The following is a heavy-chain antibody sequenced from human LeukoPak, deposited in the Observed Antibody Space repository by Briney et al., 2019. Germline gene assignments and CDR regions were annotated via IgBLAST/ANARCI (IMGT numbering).Heavy chain of an antibody. V-gene: IGHV4-34*01. CDR3: ARDSRLPRYFDN. CDR1: GGSFSGYY. CDR2: ISYNGST. D-gene: IGHD2-15*01. Sequence: SETLSLTCAVYGGSFSGYYWSWIRQPPGKGLEWIGSISYNGSTYYNPSPKSRVTISVDTSKNQFSLKLSSVTAADTAVYYCARDSRLPRYFDNWGQGTLVTVSS. J-gene: IGHJ4*02.